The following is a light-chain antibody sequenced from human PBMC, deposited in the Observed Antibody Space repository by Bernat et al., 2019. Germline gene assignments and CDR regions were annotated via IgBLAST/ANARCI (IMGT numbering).Light chain of an antibody. V-gene: IGLV2-14*03. J-gene: IGLJ1*01. Sequence: QSALTQPASVSGSPGQSITISCTGTSSYVGGYNYVSWYQQHPGKAPKLMIYDVSNRPSGVSNRFSGSKSGNTASLTISGLQAEYEADYYCSSYTSSSTYVFGTGTKVTVL. CDR2: DVS. CDR3: SSYTSSSTYV. CDR1: SSYVGGYNY.